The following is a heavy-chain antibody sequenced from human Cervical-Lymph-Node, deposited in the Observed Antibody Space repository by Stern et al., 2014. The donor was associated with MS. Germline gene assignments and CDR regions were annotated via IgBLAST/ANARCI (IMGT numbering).Heavy chain of an antibody. CDR1: GFTFSDYY. D-gene: IGHD3-3*01. CDR2: ISTNGRSI. V-gene: IGHV3-11*01. Sequence: QVQLVQSGGALVKPGGSLGISCAASGFTFSDYYMTWIRQSPGKGLEWVSHISTNGRSIYYADSVKGRFTISWDNHKNSLYLQMNGLRADDTAVYYCARQDDFWVDYWGQGTLVTVSS. J-gene: IGHJ4*02. CDR3: ARQDDFWVDY.